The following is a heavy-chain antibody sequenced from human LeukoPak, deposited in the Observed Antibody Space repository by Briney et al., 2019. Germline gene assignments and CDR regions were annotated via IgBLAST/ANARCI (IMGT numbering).Heavy chain of an antibody. D-gene: IGHD4-11*01. CDR1: GFTFSSYA. Sequence: PGWSLRLSCAASGFTFSSYAMSWVRQAPGKGLEWVSGVSRSGDRTYYADSVKGRFTISRDNSKNTLYLQMNSLRAEDTAVYYCAKDAIVTTPGEAFDIWGQGTMVTVSS. V-gene: IGHV3-23*01. CDR3: AKDAIVTTPGEAFDI. J-gene: IGHJ3*02. CDR2: VSRSGDRT.